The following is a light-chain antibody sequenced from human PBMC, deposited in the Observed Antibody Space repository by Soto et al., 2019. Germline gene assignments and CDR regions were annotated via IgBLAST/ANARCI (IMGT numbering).Light chain of an antibody. CDR3: QHRSDWPLLA. CDR1: HSISTY. Sequence: IVLTQSPATLSLSPGERATLSCRASHSISTYLAWYQQIPGQAPRLLIYEASKMATGTSARFSGSGSGRDFTLTISSLEPEDSAVSSCQHRSDWPLLAFGGGTKVEIK. CDR2: EAS. J-gene: IGKJ4*01. V-gene: IGKV3-11*02.